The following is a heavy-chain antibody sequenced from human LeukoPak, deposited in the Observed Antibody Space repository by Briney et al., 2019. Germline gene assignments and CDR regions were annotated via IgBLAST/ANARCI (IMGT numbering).Heavy chain of an antibody. CDR3: AGSYYYDSSGYYQLDY. Sequence: SETLSLTCAVYGGSFSGYYWSWIRQSPGKGLEWIGEINHSGSTNYNPSLKSRVTISVDTSKNQFSLKLSSVTAADTAVYYCAGSYYYDSSGYYQLDYWGQGTLVTVSS. V-gene: IGHV4-34*01. CDR1: GGSFSGYY. J-gene: IGHJ4*02. CDR2: INHSGST. D-gene: IGHD3-22*01.